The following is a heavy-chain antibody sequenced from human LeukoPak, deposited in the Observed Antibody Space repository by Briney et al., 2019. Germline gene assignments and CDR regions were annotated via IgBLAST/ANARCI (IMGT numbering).Heavy chain of an antibody. CDR3: ARATTASARDH. D-gene: IGHD1-14*01. Sequence: PGGSLRLSCAASGFTFSSYSMNWVRQAPGKGLEWVSYISSSSSTIYYADSVKGRFTISRDNAKNSLYLQMNSLRAEDTAVYYCARATTASARDHWGQGTLVTVSS. CDR2: ISSSSSTI. CDR1: GFTFSSYS. V-gene: IGHV3-48*04. J-gene: IGHJ4*02.